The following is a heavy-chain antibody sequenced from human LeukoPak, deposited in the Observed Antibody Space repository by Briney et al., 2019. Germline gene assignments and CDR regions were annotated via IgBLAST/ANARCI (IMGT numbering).Heavy chain of an antibody. J-gene: IGHJ6*02. D-gene: IGHD4-17*01. Sequence: SETLSLTCTVSGGSISSYYWSWIRQPPGKGLEWIGYIYYSGSTNYNPSLKSRVTISVDTSKNQFSLKLSSVTAADTAVYYCARGRPYGDYYYYYGMDVWGQGTTVTVSS. CDR3: ARGRPYGDYYYYYGMDV. V-gene: IGHV4-59*12. CDR2: IYYSGST. CDR1: GGSISSYY.